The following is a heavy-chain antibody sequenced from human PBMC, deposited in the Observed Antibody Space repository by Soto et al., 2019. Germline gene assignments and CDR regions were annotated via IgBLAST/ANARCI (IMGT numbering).Heavy chain of an antibody. CDR2: ISYDGSNK. V-gene: IGHV3-30*18. D-gene: IGHD1-26*01. Sequence: QVQLVESGGGVVQPGRSLRLSCAASGFTFSRYGMHWVRQAPGKGLEWVAVISYDGSNKYYADSVKGRFTISRDNSKNTLYLQMNSLRAEDTAVYYCAKDEWQLHYYGMDVWGQGTTVTVSS. CDR1: GFTFSRYG. J-gene: IGHJ6*02. CDR3: AKDEWQLHYYGMDV.